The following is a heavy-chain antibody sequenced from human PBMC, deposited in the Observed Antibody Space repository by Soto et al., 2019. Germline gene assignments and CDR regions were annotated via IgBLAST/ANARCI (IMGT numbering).Heavy chain of an antibody. D-gene: IGHD6-19*01. Sequence: ALVKVSCKASGYTFTSNYMHWVRQAPGQGLEWMGIITPSGGSTSYAQKFQGRVTMTRDTSTSTVYMELRSLRSEDTAVYYCARGYSSGSYVFDYWGQGTLVTVSS. CDR2: ITPSGGST. J-gene: IGHJ4*02. CDR1: GYTFTSNY. V-gene: IGHV1-46*01. CDR3: ARGYSSGSYVFDY.